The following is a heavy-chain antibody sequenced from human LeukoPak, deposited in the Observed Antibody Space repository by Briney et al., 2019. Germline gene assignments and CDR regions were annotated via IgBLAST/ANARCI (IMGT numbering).Heavy chain of an antibody. Sequence: PAGSLRLSCAASGFIFSDYAMHWVRQAPGKGLEYVSAISTDGTGTYYAASVKGRFTISRDNSKNTLYLQMGSLRVEDMAVYYCASYSDSCYKYWGQGTLVTVSA. CDR1: GFIFSDYA. CDR3: ASYSDSCYKY. CDR2: ISTDGTGT. D-gene: IGHD2-15*01. V-gene: IGHV3-64*02. J-gene: IGHJ4*02.